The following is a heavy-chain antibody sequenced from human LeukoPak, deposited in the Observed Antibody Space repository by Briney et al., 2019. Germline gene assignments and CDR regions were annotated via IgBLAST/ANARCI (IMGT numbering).Heavy chain of an antibody. V-gene: IGHV3-30*04. CDR3: ARAHAFDI. J-gene: IGHJ3*02. Sequence: GGSLRLSCAASGFTFTNFAMHWVRQAPGKGLEWVTLVSSDGSNQYYADSVKGRFTVSRDNSDNTLSLQMNSLRPENTAVYYCARAHAFDIWGQGTMVIVSS. CDR1: GFTFTNFA. CDR2: VSSDGSNQ.